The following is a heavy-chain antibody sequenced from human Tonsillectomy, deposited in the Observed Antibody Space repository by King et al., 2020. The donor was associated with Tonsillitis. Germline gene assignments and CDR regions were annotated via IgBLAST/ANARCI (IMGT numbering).Heavy chain of an antibody. CDR1: GGSFSGYY. D-gene: IGHD4-17*01. Sequence: VQLQQWGAGLMKPSETLSLTCAVYGGSFSGYYWSWIRQPPGKGLEWIGEINHSGSTNYNPSLKSRVTLSVDTSKNQFSLKLSAVTAADTAVYYCARGRHDYGDYEAVYYYYGMDVWGQGTTVTVSS. V-gene: IGHV4-34*01. CDR3: ARGRHDYGDYEAVYYYYGMDV. CDR2: INHSGST. J-gene: IGHJ6*02.